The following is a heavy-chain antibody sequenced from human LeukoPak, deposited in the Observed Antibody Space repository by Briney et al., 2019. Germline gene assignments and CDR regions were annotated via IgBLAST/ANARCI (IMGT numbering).Heavy chain of an antibody. CDR3: AKGGGSYYYDSSGYSTDFDY. J-gene: IGHJ4*02. Sequence: PGGSLRLSCTASGFTFGDYAMSWVRQAPGKGLEWVSAISGSGGSTYYADSVKGRFTISRDNSKNTLYLQMNSLRAEDTAVYYCAKGGGSYYYDSSGYSTDFDYWGQGTLVTVSS. CDR1: GFTFGDYA. CDR2: ISGSGGST. D-gene: IGHD3-22*01. V-gene: IGHV3-23*01.